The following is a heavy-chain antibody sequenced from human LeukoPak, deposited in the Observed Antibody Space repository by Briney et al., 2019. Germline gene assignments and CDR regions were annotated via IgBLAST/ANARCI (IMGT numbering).Heavy chain of an antibody. CDR3: ARGGREHFDY. Sequence: ASVKVSCKASGYTFTCYYMHWVRQAPGQGREWRGWINTNTGNPTYAQGFTGRFVFSLDTSVSTAYLQISSLKADDTAVYYCARGGREHFDYWGQGTLVTVSS. CDR1: GYTFTCYY. J-gene: IGHJ4*02. CDR2: INTNTGNP. D-gene: IGHD1-1*01. V-gene: IGHV7-4-1*02.